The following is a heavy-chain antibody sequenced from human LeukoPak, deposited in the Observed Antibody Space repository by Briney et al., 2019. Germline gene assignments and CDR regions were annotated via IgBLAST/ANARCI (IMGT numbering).Heavy chain of an antibody. CDR1: GGSFSGYY. D-gene: IGHD3-16*02. CDR2: INHSGST. J-gene: IGHJ4*02. CDR3: ARAGDYVWGSYRPFDY. V-gene: IGHV4-34*01. Sequence: SETLSLTCAVYGGSFSGYYWSWIRQPPGKGLEWIGEINHSGSTNYNPSLKSRVTISVDTPKNQFSLKLSSVTAADTAVYYCARAGDYVWGSYRPFDYWGQGTLVTVSS.